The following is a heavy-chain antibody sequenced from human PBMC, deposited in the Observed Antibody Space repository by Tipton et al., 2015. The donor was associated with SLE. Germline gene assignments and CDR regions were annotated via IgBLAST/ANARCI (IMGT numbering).Heavy chain of an antibody. CDR1: GFTFSDYY. J-gene: IGHJ6*02. D-gene: IGHD6-6*01. Sequence: SLRLSCAASGFTFSDYYMSWIRQAPGKGLEWVSYISSSGSTIYYADSVKGRFTISRDNAKNSLYLQMNSLRAEDTAVYYCARDQEYTQYYYYYGMDVWGQGTTVTVSS. V-gene: IGHV3-11*04. CDR3: ARDQEYTQYYYYYGMDV. CDR2: ISSSGSTI.